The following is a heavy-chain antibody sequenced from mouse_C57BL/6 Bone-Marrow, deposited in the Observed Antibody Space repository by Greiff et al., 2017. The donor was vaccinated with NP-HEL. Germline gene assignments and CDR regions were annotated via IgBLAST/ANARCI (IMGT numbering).Heavy chain of an antibody. D-gene: IGHD1-1*01. CDR2: ISSGSSTI. CDR1: GFTFSDYG. J-gene: IGHJ4*01. CDR3: ARPAFYYGSSPYAMDY. V-gene: IGHV5-17*01. Sequence: EVKLVESGGGLVKPGGSLKLSCAASGFTFSDYGMHWVRQAPEKGLEWVAYISSGSSTIYYADTVKGRFTISRDNAKNTLFLQMTSLRSDDTAMYYCARPAFYYGSSPYAMDYWGQGTSVTVSS.